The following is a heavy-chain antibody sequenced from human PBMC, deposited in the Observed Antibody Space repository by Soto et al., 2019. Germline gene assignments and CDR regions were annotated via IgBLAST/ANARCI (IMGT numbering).Heavy chain of an antibody. J-gene: IGHJ6*02. CDR2: IIPIFGTA. CDR3: ARYPTAYYYYGMDV. V-gene: IGHV1-69*12. Sequence: QVQLVQSGAEVKKPGSSVKVSCKASGGTFSSYAISWVRQAPGQGLAWMGGIIPIFGTADYAQKFQGRVTITADESTSTAYMELSRLRSEATAVYYCARYPTAYYYYGMDVWGQGTTVTVSS. CDR1: GGTFSSYA.